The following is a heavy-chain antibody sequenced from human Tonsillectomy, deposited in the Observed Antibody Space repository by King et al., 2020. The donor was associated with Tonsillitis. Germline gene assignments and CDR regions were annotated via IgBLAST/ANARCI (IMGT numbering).Heavy chain of an antibody. Sequence: VQLVESGAEVKKPGESLKISCKGSGFNFTTYWIGWVRQVPGRGLEWMGIIYAGDSDTMYSPSFQGRVTMSADTSIRTAYLQWSSLKASDTAIYYCARKGYYYDSGTYYPLGFDYWGQGTLVTVSS. V-gene: IGHV5-51*01. CDR3: ARKGYYYDSGTYYPLGFDY. CDR1: GFNFTTYW. CDR2: IYAGDSDT. D-gene: IGHD3-22*01. J-gene: IGHJ4*02.